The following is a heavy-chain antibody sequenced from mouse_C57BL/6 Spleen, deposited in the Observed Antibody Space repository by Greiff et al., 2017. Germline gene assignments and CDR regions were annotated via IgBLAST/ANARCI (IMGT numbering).Heavy chain of an antibody. Sequence: EVQLVESEGGLVQPGSSMKLSCTASGFTFSDYYMAWVRQVPEKGLEWVANINYDGSSTYYLDSLKSRFIISRDNAKNILYLQMSSLKSEDTATYYCARDRDYGPYYAMDYWGQGTSVTVSS. CDR2: INYDGSST. CDR3: ARDRDYGPYYAMDY. J-gene: IGHJ4*01. D-gene: IGHD2-4*01. CDR1: GFTFSDYY. V-gene: IGHV5-16*01.